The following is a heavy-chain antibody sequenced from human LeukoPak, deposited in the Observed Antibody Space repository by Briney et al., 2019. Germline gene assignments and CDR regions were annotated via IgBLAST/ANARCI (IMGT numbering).Heavy chain of an antibody. CDR2: IGTAADT. CDR1: GFTFSNYD. CDR3: ARGPIVGITETKGHFDY. D-gene: IGHD1-7*01. J-gene: IGHJ4*02. Sequence: GGSLRLSCAASGFTFSNYDMHWVRQATGRGLEWVSSIGTAADTYYPGSVKGRFTISRENAKNSLYLQMNSLRAGDTAAYYCARGPIVGITETKGHFDYWGQGILVTVSS. V-gene: IGHV3-13*01.